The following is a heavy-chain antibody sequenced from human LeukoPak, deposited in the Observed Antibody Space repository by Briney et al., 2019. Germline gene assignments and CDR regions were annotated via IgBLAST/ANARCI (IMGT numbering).Heavy chain of an antibody. CDR1: GFTFSSYG. Sequence: GSLRLSCAASGFTFSSYGMSWVRQAPGKGLECVSSISGSGGTTYYADSVKGRFTISRDNSKNTLYLQMNSLRADDTAVYSCAKDPPTVMANAFHIWGQGTMVTVS. CDR2: ISGSGGTT. D-gene: IGHD5-18*01. J-gene: IGHJ3*02. CDR3: AKDPPTVMANAFHI. V-gene: IGHV3-23*01.